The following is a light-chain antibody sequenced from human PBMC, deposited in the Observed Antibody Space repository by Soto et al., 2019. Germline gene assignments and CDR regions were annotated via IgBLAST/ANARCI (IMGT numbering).Light chain of an antibody. V-gene: IGKV1-9*01. J-gene: IGKJ4*01. CDR3: LQLNRYPLT. Sequence: DIQLTQSPSLKTASVGDRVTITCRASQPISNYLAWYQQKPGKAPELLIYSASTLQSGVPSRFSGSGGGSWTEFSLTIRALQPDDCATYYCLQLNRYPLTFGCGTKVDIK. CDR2: SAS. CDR1: QPISNY.